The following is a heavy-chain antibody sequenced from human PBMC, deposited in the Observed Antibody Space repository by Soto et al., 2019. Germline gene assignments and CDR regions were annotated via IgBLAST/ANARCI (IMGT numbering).Heavy chain of an antibody. CDR3: ARVRYYDGRGFYARDYYGMDV. CDR1: GGSISSYS. CDR2: IYYSGST. J-gene: IGHJ6*02. D-gene: IGHD3-22*01. Sequence: PSETLSLTCTVSGGSISSYSWRWIRQPPGKGLEWMGYIYYSGSTNYNPSPKSRVTISVDTSKNQFSLTLSSVTAADTAVYYCARVRYYDGRGFYARDYYGMDVWGQGTTVTVSS. V-gene: IGHV4-59*01.